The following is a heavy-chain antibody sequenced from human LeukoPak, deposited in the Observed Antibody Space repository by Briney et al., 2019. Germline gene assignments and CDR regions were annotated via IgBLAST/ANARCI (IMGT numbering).Heavy chain of an antibody. CDR1: GFTFSNYG. CDR2: IRYDGSYK. D-gene: IGHD1-7*01. Sequence: SGGSLRLSCAASGFTFSNYGMHWVRQAPGKGLEWVAFIRYDGSYKYYADSVKGRFTISRDNSKNTLYLQMNSLKTEDTAVYYCTRLATGTSLMDLLRSTYYYYMDVWGKGTTVTVSS. J-gene: IGHJ6*03. CDR3: TRLATGTSLMDLLRSTYYYYMDV. V-gene: IGHV3-30*02.